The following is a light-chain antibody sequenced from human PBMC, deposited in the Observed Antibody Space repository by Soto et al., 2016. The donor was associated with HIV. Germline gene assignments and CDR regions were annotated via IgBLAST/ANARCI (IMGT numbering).Light chain of an antibody. V-gene: IGKV1-33*01. CDR2: DAS. J-gene: IGKJ5*01. CDR1: QDISNY. Sequence: DIQMTQSPSSLSASVGDRVTITCQASQDISNYLNWYRQKPGKAPKLLIYDASNLETGVPSRFSGSGSGTDFTFTISSLQPDDIATYYCQQYYNLPLTFGPGTRLEIK. CDR3: QQYYNLPLT.